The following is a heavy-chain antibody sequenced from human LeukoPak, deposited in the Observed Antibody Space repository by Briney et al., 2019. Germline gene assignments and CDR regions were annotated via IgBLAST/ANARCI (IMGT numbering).Heavy chain of an antibody. CDR3: ARGFYDFWSGYYYYGMDV. CDR2: INHSGST. Sequence: GSLRLSCAASGFTFSSYAMSWVRQPPGKGLEWIGEINHSGSTNYNPSLKSRVTISVDTSKNQFSLKLSSVTAADTAVYYCARGFYDFWSGYYYYGMDVWGQGTTVTVSS. D-gene: IGHD3-3*01. J-gene: IGHJ6*02. CDR1: GFTFSSYA. V-gene: IGHV4-34*01.